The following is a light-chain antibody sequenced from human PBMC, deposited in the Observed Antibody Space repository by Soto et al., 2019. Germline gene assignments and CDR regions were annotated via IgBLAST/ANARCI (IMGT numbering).Light chain of an antibody. CDR3: QSYDSSLSGYV. V-gene: IGLV1-40*01. Sequence: QSVLTQPPSVSGAPGRRVTISCTGSSSNIGAGYDVHWYQQLPGTAPKLLIYGNSKRPSGVPDRFSGSKSGTSASLAITGLQAEDEADYYCQSYDSSLSGYVFGTGTKVTLL. J-gene: IGLJ1*01. CDR1: SSNIGAGYD. CDR2: GNS.